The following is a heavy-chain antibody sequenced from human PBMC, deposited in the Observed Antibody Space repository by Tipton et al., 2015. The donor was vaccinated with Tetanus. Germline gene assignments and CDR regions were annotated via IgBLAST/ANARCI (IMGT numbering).Heavy chain of an antibody. Sequence: TLSLTCSVSGGSISSYYWTWIRQPPGRGLEWIGFVHYSGRTNYSPSLRSRVSLSVDTAKKQFSLNLSSVTAADTAVYYCARIGWPQQNKPAFDIWGQGTVVTVSS. CDR1: GGSISSYY. D-gene: IGHD6-19*01. CDR2: VHYSGRT. CDR3: ARIGWPQQNKPAFDI. J-gene: IGHJ3*02. V-gene: IGHV4-59*07.